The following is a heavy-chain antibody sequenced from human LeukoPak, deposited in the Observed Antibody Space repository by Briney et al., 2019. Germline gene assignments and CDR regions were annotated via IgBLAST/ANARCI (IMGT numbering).Heavy chain of an antibody. CDR2: ISAYNGNT. D-gene: IGHD3-22*01. CDR3: ARISRGFDAFDI. V-gene: IGHV1-18*01. J-gene: IGHJ3*02. Sequence: ASVKVSCKVSGYTLTELSMHWVRQAPGQGLEWMGWISAYNGNTNYAQKLQGRVTMTTDTSTTTAYMELRSLRSDDTAVYYCARISRGFDAFDIWGQGTMVTVSS. CDR1: GYTLTELS.